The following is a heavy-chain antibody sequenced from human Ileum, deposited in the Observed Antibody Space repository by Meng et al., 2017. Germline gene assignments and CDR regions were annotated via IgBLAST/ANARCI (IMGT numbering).Heavy chain of an antibody. CDR2: INPDGSDP. CDR3: TNDRLNH. CDR1: GFPFTHHW. D-gene: IGHD1-1*01. J-gene: IGHJ1*01. V-gene: IGHV3-74*01. Sequence: HLAEHGGALVPPGCSLRLSCSHSGFPFTHHWLHWVRQGPGKGLVWVSRINPDGSDPTYADSVTGRFTISRDNAKNTVYLQMNSLRAEDTALYYCTNDRLNHWGQGALVTVSS.